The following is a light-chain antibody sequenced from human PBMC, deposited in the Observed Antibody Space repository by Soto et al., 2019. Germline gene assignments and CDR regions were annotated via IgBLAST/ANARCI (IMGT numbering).Light chain of an antibody. J-gene: IGLJ1*01. V-gene: IGLV2-14*01. CDR3: SSYTSSSTLV. CDR1: SSDVGGYNY. CDR2: EVG. Sequence: QSALTQPASVSGSPGQSITISCTGTSSDVGGYNYVSWYQQHPGKAPKIMIYEVGHRPSGVSNRFSGSKSVYTASLTISGLQAEDEADYYCSSYTSSSTLVFGTGTKLTVL.